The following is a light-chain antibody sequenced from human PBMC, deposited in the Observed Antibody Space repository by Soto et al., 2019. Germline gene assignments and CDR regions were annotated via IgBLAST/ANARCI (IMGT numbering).Light chain of an antibody. J-gene: IGKJ1*01. Sequence: DIQLTQSPSTQSASVGDRVTITCRASQTIDKKLAWYQQEPGKAPKLLIFDASTLETGVPLRFSGSGSGTEFSLSINSLQPEDFGTYFCQQYDLYWTFGQGTKVDIK. CDR3: QQYDLYWT. CDR1: QTIDKK. CDR2: DAS. V-gene: IGKV1-5*01.